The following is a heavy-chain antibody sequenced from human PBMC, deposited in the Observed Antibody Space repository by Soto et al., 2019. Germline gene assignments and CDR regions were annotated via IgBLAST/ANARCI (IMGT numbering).Heavy chain of an antibody. V-gene: IGHV4-34*01. D-gene: IGHD6-13*01. Sequence: SETLSLTCAVYGGSFSAYDWSWIRQPPGKGLECIGEINHSGGTSYNPSLKSRVTISVGTFKGQLTLKLTSVSAADTDVYYCATSADGIVDFDYWAEGTLVTVS. CDR1: GGSFSAYD. CDR2: INHSGGT. J-gene: IGHJ4*02. CDR3: ATSADGIVDFDY.